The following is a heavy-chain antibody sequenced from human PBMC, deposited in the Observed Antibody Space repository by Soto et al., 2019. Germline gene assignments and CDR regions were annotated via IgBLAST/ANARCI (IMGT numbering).Heavy chain of an antibody. Sequence: QVQLVQSGAEVKKPGSSVKVSCKASGGTFSSYAISWVRQAPGQGLEWMGGIIPIFGTANYAQKVQGRVTITADESTNTAYMELSSLRSEDTAVYYCATIDYYDSSGYYGFDAFDIWGQGTMVTVSS. CDR1: GGTFSSYA. J-gene: IGHJ3*02. V-gene: IGHV1-69*12. D-gene: IGHD3-22*01. CDR2: IIPIFGTA. CDR3: ATIDYYDSSGYYGFDAFDI.